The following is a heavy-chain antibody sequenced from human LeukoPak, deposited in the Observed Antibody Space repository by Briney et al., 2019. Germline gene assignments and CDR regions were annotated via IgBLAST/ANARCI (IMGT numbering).Heavy chain of an antibody. CDR2: INAYNGNT. Sequence: ASVKVSCKASGYKFTSYSISWVRQAPGQGLEWMGWINAYNGNTDYAQKLQGRVTMTTDTSTSTAYMELRSLRSDDTAVYYCARDPECISANCYFAHYDYWGQGTLVTVSS. D-gene: IGHD2-2*01. CDR3: ARDPECISANCYFAHYDY. J-gene: IGHJ4*02. CDR1: GYKFTSYS. V-gene: IGHV1-18*01.